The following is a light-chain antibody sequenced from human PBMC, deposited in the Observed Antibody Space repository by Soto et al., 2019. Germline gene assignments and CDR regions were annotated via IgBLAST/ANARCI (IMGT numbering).Light chain of an antibody. V-gene: IGKV3-11*01. CDR3: QQRSNWPPIT. CDR2: DAS. CDR1: QSVSSY. Sequence: EIVLTQSPATLSLSPGERATLSCXXXQSVSSYLAWYQQKPGQAPRLLIYDASNRATGIPARFSGSGSGTDFTLTISSLEPEDFAVYYCQQRSNWPPITFGQGTRLEIK. J-gene: IGKJ5*01.